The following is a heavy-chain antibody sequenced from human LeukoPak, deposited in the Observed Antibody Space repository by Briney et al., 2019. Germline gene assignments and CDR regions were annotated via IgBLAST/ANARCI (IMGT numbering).Heavy chain of an antibody. CDR1: GFTFSSYA. Sequence: GGSLRLSCAASGFTFSSYAMSWVRQAPGKGLEWVSAISGSGGSTYYADSVKGRFTISRDNAKNSLYLQMNSLRAEDTAVYYCAGPSPPYSSSTEYMDVWGKGTTVTVSS. J-gene: IGHJ6*03. V-gene: IGHV3-23*01. CDR2: ISGSGGST. D-gene: IGHD6-6*01. CDR3: AGPSPPYSSSTEYMDV.